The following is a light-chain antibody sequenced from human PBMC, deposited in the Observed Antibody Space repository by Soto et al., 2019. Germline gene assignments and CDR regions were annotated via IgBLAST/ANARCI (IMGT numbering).Light chain of an antibody. V-gene: IGKV3-15*01. CDR1: QSVSSN. CDR3: QQYNERLT. CDR2: GAS. Sequence: EIVMTQSPATLSVSPGERATLSCRASQSVSSNLAWYQQKPGQAPRLLIYGASTRATGIPARFSGSGSGTEFTLTISSLQSEDFAVYYCQQYNERLTFGGGTKVEIK. J-gene: IGKJ4*01.